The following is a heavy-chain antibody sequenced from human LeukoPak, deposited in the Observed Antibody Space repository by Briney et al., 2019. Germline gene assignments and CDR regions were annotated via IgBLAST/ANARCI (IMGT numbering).Heavy chain of an antibody. Sequence: ASVKVSCKASDYTFTSYGIRWVRQAPGQGLEWMGWISAYNGNTNYAQKFQGRVTITTDESTSTAYMELSSLRSEDTAVYYCARVVVPAASPALDWYFDLWGRGTLVTVSS. CDR1: DYTFTSYG. V-gene: IGHV1-18*01. CDR3: ARVVVPAASPALDWYFDL. D-gene: IGHD2-2*01. J-gene: IGHJ2*01. CDR2: ISAYNGNT.